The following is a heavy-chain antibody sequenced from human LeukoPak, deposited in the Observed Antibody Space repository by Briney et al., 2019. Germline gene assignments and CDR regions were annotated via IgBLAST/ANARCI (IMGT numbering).Heavy chain of an antibody. D-gene: IGHD1-1*01. J-gene: IGHJ6*03. CDR3: ARDKQLGWAHYYYYYLDV. CDR1: GYTFTGYY. CDR2: INPDSGGT. Sequence: ASVKVSCKASGYTFTGYYMHWVRQAPGQGLERMGWINPDSGGTTYAQKFQGRVTVTRDTSISTAYMELSRLRSDDTAVYYCARDKQLGWAHYYYYYLDVWGKGTTVTVSS. V-gene: IGHV1-2*02.